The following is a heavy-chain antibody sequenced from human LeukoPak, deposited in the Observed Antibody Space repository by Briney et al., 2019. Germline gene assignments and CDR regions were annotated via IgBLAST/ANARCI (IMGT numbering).Heavy chain of an antibody. J-gene: IGHJ6*03. Sequence: ASVKVSCKASGYTFTSYSMHWVRQAPGQGLEWMGIINPSGGSTSYAQKFQGRVTMTRDMSTSTVYMELSSLRSEDTAVYYCARGFSSTSYYYYYYMDVWGKGTTVTISS. CDR1: GYTFTSYS. D-gene: IGHD2-2*01. CDR2: INPSGGST. V-gene: IGHV1-46*01. CDR3: ARGFSSTSYYYYYYMDV.